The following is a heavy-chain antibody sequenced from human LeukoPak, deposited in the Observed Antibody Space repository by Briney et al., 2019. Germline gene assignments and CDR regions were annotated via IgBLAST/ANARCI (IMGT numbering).Heavy chain of an antibody. D-gene: IGHD3-16*01. J-gene: IGHJ4*02. V-gene: IGHV3-7*02. Sequence: GGSLRPSCAASGFSFSNYWMDWVRQAPGKGLEWVANIKQDGSEKKCLDSVKGRFTISRGNAQNSLYLQMNSLRVEDTAVYYCTRSLDEWGQGTLVTVSS. CDR1: GFSFSNYW. CDR3: TRSLDE. CDR2: IKQDGSEK.